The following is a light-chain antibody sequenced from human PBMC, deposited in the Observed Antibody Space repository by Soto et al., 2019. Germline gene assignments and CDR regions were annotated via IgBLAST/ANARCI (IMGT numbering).Light chain of an antibody. CDR2: DAS. CDR3: QQRSNWPPL. CDR1: QSVSSY. J-gene: IGKJ4*01. V-gene: IGKV3-11*01. Sequence: EIVLTQSPATLSLSPGERATLSRRASQSVSSYLAWYQQKPGQAPRLLIYDASNRATGIPARFSGSGSGTDFTLTISSLEPEDFALYYCQQRSNWPPLFGGGTKVEIK.